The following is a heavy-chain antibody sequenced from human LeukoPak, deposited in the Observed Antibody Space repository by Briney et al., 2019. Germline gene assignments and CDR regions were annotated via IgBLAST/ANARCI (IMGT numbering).Heavy chain of an antibody. CDR1: GFTFSASA. CDR3: ARDSSSEGPLDY. CDR2: IRSKANNYAT. V-gene: IGHV3-73*01. Sequence: GGSLKHSCAASGFTFSASAVHWVRQASGKGLEWIGRIRSKANNYATAYTDPLKGRFTVSRDDSKNTAYLQMNSLKTEDSAVYFCARDSSSEGPLDYWGQGTLVTVSS. J-gene: IGHJ4*02. D-gene: IGHD6-6*01.